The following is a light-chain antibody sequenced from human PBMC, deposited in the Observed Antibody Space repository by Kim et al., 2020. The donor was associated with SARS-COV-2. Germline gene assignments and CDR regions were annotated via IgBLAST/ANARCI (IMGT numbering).Light chain of an antibody. CDR3: QKYNSAPT. Sequence: SASVGDRVTITCRESQGISNYLAWYQQKPGKVPKLLIYAASALQSGVPSRFSGSGSGTDFTLTISSLQPEDVATYYCQKYNSAPTFGGGTKV. J-gene: IGKJ4*01. V-gene: IGKV1-27*01. CDR1: QGISNY. CDR2: AAS.